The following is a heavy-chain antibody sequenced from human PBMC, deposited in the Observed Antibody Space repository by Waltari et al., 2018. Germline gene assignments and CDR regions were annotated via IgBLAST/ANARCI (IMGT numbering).Heavy chain of an antibody. D-gene: IGHD7-27*01. J-gene: IGHJ3*02. V-gene: IGHV1-8*01. CDR3: ARGELANWGNPFDI. CDR1: GYTLPSYD. CDR2: MNPNSGNT. Sequence: QVQLVQSGAEVKKPGASVKVSCQASGYTLPSYDLHWVRQATGQGLEWMGWMNPNSGNTGYAQKFQGRVTITRNTSISTAYMELSSLRSEDTAVYYCARGELANWGNPFDIWGQGTMVTVSS.